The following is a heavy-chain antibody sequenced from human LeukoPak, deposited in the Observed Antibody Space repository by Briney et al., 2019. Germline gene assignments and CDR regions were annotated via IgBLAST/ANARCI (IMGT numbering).Heavy chain of an antibody. J-gene: IGHJ6*03. CDR1: GGSISSYY. V-gene: IGHV4-4*07. CDR2: IYTSGST. Sequence: PSETLSLTCTVSGGSISSYYWSWIRQPAGKGLEWIGRIYTSGSTNYNPSLKSRVTMSVDTSKNQSSLKLSSVTAADTAVYYCAREGRFLEWFEADYYYYYMDVWGKGTTVTVSS. D-gene: IGHD3-3*01. CDR3: AREGRFLEWFEADYYYYYMDV.